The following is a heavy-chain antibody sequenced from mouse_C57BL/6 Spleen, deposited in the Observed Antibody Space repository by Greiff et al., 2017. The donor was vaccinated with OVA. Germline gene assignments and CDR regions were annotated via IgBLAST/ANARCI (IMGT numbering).Heavy chain of an antibody. CDR1: GFTFSSYA. CDR3: ARGEIYYDYDGLEYFDV. V-gene: IGHV5-4*03. CDR2: ISDGGSYT. Sequence: DVKLVESGGGLVKPGGSLKLSCAASGFTFSSYAMSWVRQTPEKRLEWVETISDGGSYTYYPDNVKGRFTISRDNAKNNLYLQMSHLKSEDTAMYYCARGEIYYDYDGLEYFDVWGTGTTVTVSS. D-gene: IGHD2-4*01. J-gene: IGHJ1*03.